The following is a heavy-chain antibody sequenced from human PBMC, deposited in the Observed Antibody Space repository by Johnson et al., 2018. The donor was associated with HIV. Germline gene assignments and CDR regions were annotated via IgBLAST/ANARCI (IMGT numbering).Heavy chain of an antibody. Sequence: VQLVESGGGLVQPGGSLRLSCAASGFTVSSNYMSWVRQAPGKGLEWVSVIYSGGSTYYADSVKGRFTISRDTSKNTLYLQIHSLRAEDTAVYYCANLGDYSGINGFDIWGQGTMVTVSS. J-gene: IGHJ3*02. CDR1: GFTVSSNY. CDR2: IYSGGST. D-gene: IGHD4-23*01. CDR3: ANLGDYSGINGFDI. V-gene: IGHV3-66*02.